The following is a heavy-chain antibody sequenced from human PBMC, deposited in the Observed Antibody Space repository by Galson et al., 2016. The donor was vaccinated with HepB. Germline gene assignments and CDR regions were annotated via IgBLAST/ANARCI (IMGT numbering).Heavy chain of an antibody. Sequence: SVKVSCKASGYIFISYDINWVRQAPGQGLEWMGWMNPNSGNTGYAQKFKGRVTMTRNTSISTAYMELSSLRSEDTAVYYCARGLGGFDFWSGYYRNNWFDPWGQGTLVTVSS. V-gene: IGHV1-8*01. D-gene: IGHD3-3*01. J-gene: IGHJ5*02. CDR3: ARGLGGFDFWSGYYRNNWFDP. CDR1: GYIFISYD. CDR2: MNPNSGNT.